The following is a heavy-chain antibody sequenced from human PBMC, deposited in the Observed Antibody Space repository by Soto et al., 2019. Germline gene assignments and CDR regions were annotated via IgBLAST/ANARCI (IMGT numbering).Heavy chain of an antibody. J-gene: IGHJ2*01. D-gene: IGHD5-18*01. CDR2: ISYDGSNK. V-gene: IGHV3-30-3*01. CDR1: GFTYSSYA. CDR3: ARDPLWGTAMVLWYFDL. Sequence: QVELVESGGGVVQPGRSLRLSCAASGFTYSSYAMHWVRQAPGKGLEWMAVISYDGSNKYHADSVKGRFTISRDNSKNTLYLQMNSLRAEDTAVYYCARDPLWGTAMVLWYFDLWGRGTLVTVSS.